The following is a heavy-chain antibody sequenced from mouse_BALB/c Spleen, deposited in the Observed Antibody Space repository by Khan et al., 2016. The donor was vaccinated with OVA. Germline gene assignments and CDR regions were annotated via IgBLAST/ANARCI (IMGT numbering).Heavy chain of an antibody. CDR1: GFNIKDYY. CDR2: IDPENGET. Sequence: VQLQQSGAEIVRPGALVKVSCKGHGFNIKDYYIHWVKQRPEQGLEWIGWIDPENGETVYDPKFQDKATITAETSSNTAYLQLSSLTSEDTAVYYCARAGYFAWFAYWGQGTLVTVSA. V-gene: IGHV14-1*02. J-gene: IGHJ3*01. CDR3: ARAGYFAWFAY.